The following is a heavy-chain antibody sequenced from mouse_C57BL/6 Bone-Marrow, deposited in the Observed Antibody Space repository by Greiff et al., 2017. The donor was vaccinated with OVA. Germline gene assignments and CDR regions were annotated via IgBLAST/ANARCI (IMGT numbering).Heavy chain of an antibody. V-gene: IGHV5-17*01. CDR3: ANLLLPYFDV. CDR1: GFTFSDYG. Sequence: EVQLVESGGGLVKPGGSLKLSCAASGFTFSDYGMHWVRQAPEKGLEWVAYISSGSSTLYYADTLKGRFTIARDNAKNTLFLQRTSLRSEDTAMYYCANLLLPYFDVWGTGTTVTVSS. D-gene: IGHD1-1*01. CDR2: ISSGSSTL. J-gene: IGHJ1*03.